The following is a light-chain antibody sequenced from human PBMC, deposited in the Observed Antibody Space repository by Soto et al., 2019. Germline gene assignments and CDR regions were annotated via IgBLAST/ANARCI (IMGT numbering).Light chain of an antibody. Sequence: EKLMTQSQVTLPWSPGERATLSCRASQGVGRTLAWYQQKPGQAPSLLIYGAFTRATGIPARFSGTGSGTEFTLTISSLQSEDFALYYCQQYNDWPLTFGQGTKVEI. CDR3: QQYNDWPLT. CDR2: GAF. J-gene: IGKJ1*01. CDR1: QGVGRT. V-gene: IGKV3-15*01.